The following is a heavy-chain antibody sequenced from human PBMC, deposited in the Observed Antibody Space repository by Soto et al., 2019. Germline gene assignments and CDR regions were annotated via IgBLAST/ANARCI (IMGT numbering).Heavy chain of an antibody. V-gene: IGHV3-33*01. Sequence: QVQLVESGGGVVQPGRSLRLSCAASGFTFSSYGMHWVRQAPGKGLEWVAVIWYDGSNKYYADSVKGRFTISRDNSKNTLYLQMNSLRAEDTAVYYCARGVRWSGGAFDIWGQGTMVTVSS. CDR2: IWYDGSNK. J-gene: IGHJ3*02. D-gene: IGHD3-3*01. CDR3: ARGVRWSGGAFDI. CDR1: GFTFSSYG.